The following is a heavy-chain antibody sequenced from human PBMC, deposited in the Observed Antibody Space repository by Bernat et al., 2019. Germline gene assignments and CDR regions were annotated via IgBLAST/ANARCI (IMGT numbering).Heavy chain of an antibody. Sequence: QVQLQESGPGLVKPSETLSVTCTVSGDSISSSSDNWGWLRQPPGKGLEWIGSIHKSGTRDYNPSLKSRVTISVDTSKNQFSLKLNSVTAADTAVYYCARSIPSRISGWYPGGAFWGQGTLVTVSS. J-gene: IGHJ4*02. CDR1: GDSISSSSDN. CDR3: ARSIPSRISGWYPGGAF. CDR2: IHKSGTR. V-gene: IGHV4-39*01. D-gene: IGHD6-19*01.